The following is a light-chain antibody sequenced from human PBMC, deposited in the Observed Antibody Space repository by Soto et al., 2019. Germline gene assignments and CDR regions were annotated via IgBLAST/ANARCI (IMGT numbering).Light chain of an antibody. Sequence: DIQMTQSPSTLSASVVDRVTITCRASQSISIWLAWYQQKPGKAPKLLIYDASSFESGVPSRFSGSGSGTEFTLPISSLQPDECATYYCQQYKSYRTFGQGTKVEIK. CDR3: QQYKSYRT. J-gene: IGKJ1*01. CDR2: DAS. CDR1: QSISIW. V-gene: IGKV1-5*01.